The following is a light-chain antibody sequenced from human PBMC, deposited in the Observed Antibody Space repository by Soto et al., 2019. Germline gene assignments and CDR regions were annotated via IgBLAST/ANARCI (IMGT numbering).Light chain of an antibody. CDR2: GAS. CDR1: QSVSGSY. J-gene: IGKJ5*01. CDR3: QKYGSSPPIT. V-gene: IGKV3-20*01. Sequence: EIVMTQSPATLSVSPGERATLSCRASQSVSGSYLAWYQQKPGQAPRLLIYGASTRATGIPDRFSGSGSGTDFTLTISSLEPEDFAVYYCQKYGSSPPITFGQGTRLEI.